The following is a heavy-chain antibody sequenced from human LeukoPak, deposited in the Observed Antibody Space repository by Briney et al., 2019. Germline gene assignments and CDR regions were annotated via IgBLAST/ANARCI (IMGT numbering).Heavy chain of an antibody. J-gene: IGHJ4*02. CDR3: ARVPRIAAAGSYFDY. CDR1: GYTFTGYY. D-gene: IGHD6-13*01. CDR2: INPNSGGT. V-gene: IGHV1-2*02. Sequence: ASVKVSCKASGYTFTGYYMHWVRQAPGQGLKWMGWINPNSGGTNYAQEFQGRVTMTRDTSISTAYMELSRLRSDDTAVYYCARVPRIAAAGSYFDYWGQGTLVTVSS.